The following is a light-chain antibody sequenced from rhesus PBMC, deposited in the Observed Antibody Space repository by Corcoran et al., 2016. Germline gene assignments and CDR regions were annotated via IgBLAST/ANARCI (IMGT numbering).Light chain of an antibody. J-gene: IGKJ4*01. CDR3: QQESNWPLT. V-gene: IGKV3-35*01. CDR2: DTS. Sequence: EIVMTQSPVTLSLSPGERGTLSCRTSQSVNYNLAWYHQKPGQAPRLLIYDTSTRPTGVPDKFSGSGSGTDFTLTINSLGPEDVGFYFCQQESNWPLTFGGGTKVEIK. CDR1: QSVNYN.